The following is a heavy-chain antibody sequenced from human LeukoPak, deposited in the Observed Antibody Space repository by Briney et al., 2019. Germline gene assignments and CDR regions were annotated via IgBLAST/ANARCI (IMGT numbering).Heavy chain of an antibody. CDR1: GYTFTSYG. J-gene: IGHJ4*02. D-gene: IGHD6-13*01. Sequence: WASVKVSCKASGYTFTSYGISWVRQAPGQGLEWMGWISAYNGNTNYAQKLQGRVTMTGDTSISTAYMELSSLRSDDTAMYYCARVGFTSSWSNFDYWGQGTLVTVSS. CDR2: ISAYNGNT. CDR3: ARVGFTSSWSNFDY. V-gene: IGHV1-18*01.